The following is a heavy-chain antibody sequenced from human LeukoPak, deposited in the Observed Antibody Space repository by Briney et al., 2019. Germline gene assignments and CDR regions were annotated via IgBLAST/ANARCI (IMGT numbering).Heavy chain of an antibody. CDR2: IIPIFGTA. D-gene: IGHD2-21*02. CDR3: VRGMSEAAYCGGDCYRSIAY. Sequence: SVKVSCKASGGTFSSYAISWVRQAPGQGLEWMGGIIPIFGTANYAQKFQGRVTITTDESTSTAYMELSSLRSEGTAVYYCVRGMSEAAYCGGDCYRSIAYWGQGTLVTVSS. CDR1: GGTFSSYA. V-gene: IGHV1-69*05. J-gene: IGHJ4*02.